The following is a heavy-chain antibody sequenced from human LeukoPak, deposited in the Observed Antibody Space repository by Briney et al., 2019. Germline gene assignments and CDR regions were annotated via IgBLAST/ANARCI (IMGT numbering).Heavy chain of an antibody. J-gene: IGHJ6*03. Sequence: PGRSLRLSCAASGFTFDNYAMHWVRQAPGKGLEWVSSISWNSGRISYADSVKGRFTISRDNAKNSLYLQMNRLRADDTALYNCAKDRLVFGGEAGYYYMDHWGKGTQVTVSS. CDR2: ISWNSGRI. D-gene: IGHD3-16*01. CDR1: GFTFDNYA. CDR3: AKDRLVFGGEAGYYYMDH. V-gene: IGHV3-9*01.